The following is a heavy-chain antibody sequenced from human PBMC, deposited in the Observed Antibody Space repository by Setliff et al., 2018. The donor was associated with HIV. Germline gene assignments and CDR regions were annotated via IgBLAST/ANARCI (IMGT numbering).Heavy chain of an antibody. V-gene: IGHV3-23*01. J-gene: IGHJ4*02. D-gene: IGHD2-15*01. CDR3: ATANRMVGVGVSTPGWTL. CDR1: GITFSSYA. CDR2: ISDRGGSI. Sequence: GSLRLSCAASGITFSSYAVTWVRQAPGKGLQWVSGISDRGGSIYYAESVRGRFTISRDNSKNTLYLQMSSLRVDDTAVYYCATANRMVGVGVSTPGWTLWGQGALVTVSS.